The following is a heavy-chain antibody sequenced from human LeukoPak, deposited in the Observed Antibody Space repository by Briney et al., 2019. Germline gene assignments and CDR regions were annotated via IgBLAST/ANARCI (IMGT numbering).Heavy chain of an antibody. D-gene: IGHD3-9*01. CDR3: ARGWSYDILTGYFDY. V-gene: IGHV1-69*05. CDR1: GGTFSSYA. CDR2: IIPIFGTA. J-gene: IGHJ4*02. Sequence: ASVKVSCKASGGTFSSYAISWVRQAPGQGLEWMGGIIPIFGTANYAQKFQGRVTITTDESTSTAYMELSSLRSEDTAVYYCARGWSYDILTGYFDYWGQGTLVTVSS.